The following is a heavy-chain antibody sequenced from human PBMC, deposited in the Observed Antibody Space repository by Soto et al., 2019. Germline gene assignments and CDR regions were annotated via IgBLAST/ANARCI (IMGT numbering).Heavy chain of an antibody. CDR3: ATLYMVRGVRTFDY. Sequence: QVQLQESGPGLVKPSQTLSLTCTVSGGSISSGGYYWSWIRQHPGKGLEWIGYIYYTGSTYSNPFLKSRVTISVATSKIQFSLKLSSVTAADTAVYYCATLYMVRGVRTFDYWGQGTLVTVSS. D-gene: IGHD3-10*01. J-gene: IGHJ4*02. V-gene: IGHV4-31*03. CDR1: GGSISSGGYY. CDR2: IYYTGST.